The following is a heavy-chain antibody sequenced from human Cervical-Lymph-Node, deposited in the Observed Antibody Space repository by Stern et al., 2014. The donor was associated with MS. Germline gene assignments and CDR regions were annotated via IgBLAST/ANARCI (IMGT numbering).Heavy chain of an antibody. CDR3: ARGELKEGLVRGMDV. D-gene: IGHD1-26*01. CDR1: GGPFSSYA. Sequence: VQLLQSGAEVQKPGSSVKVSCKASGGPFSSYAISWVRQAPGQGLEWMGGLIPIFGTANYAQKCQGRVTITADESTSTAYMELSSLRSEDTAVYYCARGELKEGLVRGMDVWGQGTTVTVSS. J-gene: IGHJ6*02. V-gene: IGHV1-69*01. CDR2: LIPIFGTA.